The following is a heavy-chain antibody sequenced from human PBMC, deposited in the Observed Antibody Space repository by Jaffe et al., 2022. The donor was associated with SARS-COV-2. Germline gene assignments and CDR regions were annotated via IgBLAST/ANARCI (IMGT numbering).Heavy chain of an antibody. V-gene: IGHV1-3*04. Sequence: QVQLVQSGAEVKKPGASVKISCEASGYTFTDNALHWVRQAPGQGLEWVGWIDTDNGNTRYAQKFQGRVTITRDISARTAYMELSSLISQDTAVYFCARGAGYWGQGTLVTVSS. CDR2: IDTDNGNT. CDR1: GYTFTDNA. J-gene: IGHJ4*02. CDR3: ARGAGY.